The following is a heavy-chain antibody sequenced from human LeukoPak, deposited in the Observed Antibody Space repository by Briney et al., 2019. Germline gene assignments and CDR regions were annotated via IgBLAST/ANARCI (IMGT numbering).Heavy chain of an antibody. Sequence: PSETLSLTCTVSGGSISSSSYYWGWIRQPPGKGLEWIGYIYYSGSTNYNPSLKSRVTISVDTSKNQFSLKSSSVTAADTAVYYCAKFSRSIVPPEGHFYYMDVWGKGTTVTISS. D-gene: IGHD3-3*02. J-gene: IGHJ6*03. V-gene: IGHV4-61*05. CDR1: GGSISSSSYY. CDR2: IYYSGST. CDR3: AKFSRSIVPPEGHFYYMDV.